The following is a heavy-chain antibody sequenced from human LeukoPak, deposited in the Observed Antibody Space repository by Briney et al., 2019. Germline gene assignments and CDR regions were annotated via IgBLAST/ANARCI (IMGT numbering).Heavy chain of an antibody. D-gene: IGHD5-24*01. V-gene: IGHV3-7*01. J-gene: IGHJ4*02. CDR3: ARPSGRDGYNPHFDY. CDR1: GFTFSSYW. CDR2: IKQDGSEK. Sequence: GGSLRLSCAASGFTFSSYWMSWVRQAPGKGLEWVANIKQDGSEKYYVDSVKGRFTISRDNAKNSLYLQMNSLRAEDTAVYYCARPSGRDGYNPHFDYWGQGTLATVSS.